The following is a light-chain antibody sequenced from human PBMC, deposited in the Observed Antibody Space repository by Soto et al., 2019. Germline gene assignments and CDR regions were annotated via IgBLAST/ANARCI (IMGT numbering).Light chain of an antibody. V-gene: IGKV3-20*01. J-gene: IGKJ1*01. Sequence: EIVLTQSPGTLSLSPGERATLSCRASQCISSTDLAWYRQKPGQAPRLLIYAASSRATGLPDRFSGSGSGTDFTLTISRLEPEDFAVYYCQQYDASSWTFGQGTRVEI. CDR1: QCISSTD. CDR2: AAS. CDR3: QQYDASSWT.